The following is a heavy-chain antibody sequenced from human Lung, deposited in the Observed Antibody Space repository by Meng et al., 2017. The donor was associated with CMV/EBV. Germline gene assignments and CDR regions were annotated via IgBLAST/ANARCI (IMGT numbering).Heavy chain of an antibody. D-gene: IGHD3-22*01. V-gene: IGHV1-8*01. CDR3: ARVDYYDSSGYPMTYNWFDP. CDR1: GYTFSSYD. J-gene: IGHJ5*02. CDR2: MNPNRGNT. Sequence: ASVXVSXKASGYTFSSYDINWVRQATGQGLEWMGWMNPNRGNTGYAQKFQGRVTMTRNTSISTAYMELSSLRSEDTAVYYCARVDYYDSSGYPMTYNWFDPWXQGTXVTVAS.